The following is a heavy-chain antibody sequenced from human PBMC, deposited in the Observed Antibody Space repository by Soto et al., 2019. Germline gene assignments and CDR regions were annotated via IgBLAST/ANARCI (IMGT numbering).Heavy chain of an antibody. J-gene: IGHJ4*02. V-gene: IGHV4-31*03. CDR3: ARESGGYYYDSSGYFDY. D-gene: IGHD3-22*01. CDR2: IYYSGNT. Sequence: SETLSLTCTVSGGSIRSGGYYWSWVRQNPRRGLEWIGYIYYSGNTYYNPSLKSRVTISVDTSKNQFSLKLSSVTAADTAVYYCARESGGYYYDSSGYFDYWGQGTLVTVSS. CDR1: GGSIRSGGYY.